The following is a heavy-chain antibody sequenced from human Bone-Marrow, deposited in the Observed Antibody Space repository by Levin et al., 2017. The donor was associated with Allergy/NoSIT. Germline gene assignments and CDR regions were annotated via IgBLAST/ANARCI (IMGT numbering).Heavy chain of an antibody. CDR3: AKGRANYHGSALNWFDP. V-gene: IGHV4-34*01. J-gene: IGHJ5*02. CDR2: ITHSGST. CDR1: GGSFSAYY. D-gene: IGHD3-10*01. Sequence: GSLRLSCAVYGGSFSAYYWSWIRQPPGRRLEWIGEITHSGSTNYRPSLKSRVIISLDKSKNQFSLKLSSVTAADTAVYYCAKGRANYHGSALNWFDPWGQGTLVSVSS.